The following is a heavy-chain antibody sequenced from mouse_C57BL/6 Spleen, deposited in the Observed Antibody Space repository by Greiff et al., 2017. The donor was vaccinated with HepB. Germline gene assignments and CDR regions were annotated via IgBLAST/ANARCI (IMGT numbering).Heavy chain of an antibody. CDR3: ARPSDGYYWFAY. D-gene: IGHD2-3*01. V-gene: IGHV1-4*01. CDR1: GYTFTSYT. Sequence: QVQLQQSGAELARPGASVKMSCKASGYTFTSYTMHWVKQRPGQGLEWIGYINPSSGYTKYNQKFKDKATLTADKSSSTAYMQLSSLTSEDSAVYYCARPSDGYYWFAYWGQGTLVTVSA. J-gene: IGHJ3*01. CDR2: INPSSGYT.